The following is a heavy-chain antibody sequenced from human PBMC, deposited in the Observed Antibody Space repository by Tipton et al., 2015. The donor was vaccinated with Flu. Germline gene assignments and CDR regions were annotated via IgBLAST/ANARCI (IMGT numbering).Heavy chain of an antibody. Sequence: TLSLTCAVYGGPFSGYYWSWIRQPPGKGLEWIGEINHSGSTNYNPSLKSRVTISVDTSKNQFSLKLSSVTAADTAVYYCARTGYSSSCLYFQHWGQGTLVTVSS. CDR2: INHSGST. CDR3: ARTGYSSSCLYFQH. D-gene: IGHD6-13*01. V-gene: IGHV4-34*01. CDR1: GGPFSGYY. J-gene: IGHJ1*01.